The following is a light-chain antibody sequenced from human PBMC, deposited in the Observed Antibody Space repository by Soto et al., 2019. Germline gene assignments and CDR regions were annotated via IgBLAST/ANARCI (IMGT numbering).Light chain of an antibody. CDR2: DVS. J-gene: IGLJ2*01. V-gene: IGLV2-14*01. CDR1: SSDVGGYNY. Sequence: QSALTQPASVSGSPGQSITISCTGISSDVGGYNYVSWYQQHPDKAPKLMIYDVSNRHSGVSNRFSGSKSGTTASLTISGLQAEDEADYYCYSYTSSSTVLFGGGTKLTVL. CDR3: YSYTSSSTVL.